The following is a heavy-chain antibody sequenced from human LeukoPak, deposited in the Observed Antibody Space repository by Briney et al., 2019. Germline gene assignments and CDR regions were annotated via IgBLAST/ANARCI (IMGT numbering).Heavy chain of an antibody. D-gene: IGHD5-12*01. Sequence: SETLSLTCTVPGGSVNSSYWSWVRQPPAKGLEWIGFISNSGSTNYSPSFTRRLTISVDTSKNQVSLRLTSVTAADTAVYYCARHARGYSFGAWFDPWGQGVLVTVPS. CDR2: ISNSGST. J-gene: IGHJ5*02. CDR3: ARHARGYSFGAWFDP. V-gene: IGHV4-59*02. CDR1: GGSVNSSY.